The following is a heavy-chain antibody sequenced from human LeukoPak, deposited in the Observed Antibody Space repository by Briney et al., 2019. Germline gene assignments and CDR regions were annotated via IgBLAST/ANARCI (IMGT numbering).Heavy chain of an antibody. CDR2: ISGSGGST. D-gene: IGHD2-2*01. V-gene: IGHV3-23*01. CDR1: GFTFSGYW. Sequence: PGGSLRLSCAASGFTFSGYWMHWVRQAPGTGLVWVSGISGSGGSTYYADSVKGRFTISRDNSKDTLYLQMNSLRAEDTAVYYCARRLGYCSSSSCYVAPFDYWGQGTLVTVSS. CDR3: ARRLGYCSSSSCYVAPFDY. J-gene: IGHJ4*02.